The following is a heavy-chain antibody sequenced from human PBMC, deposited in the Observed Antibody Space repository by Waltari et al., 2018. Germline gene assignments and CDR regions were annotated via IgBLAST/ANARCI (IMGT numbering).Heavy chain of an antibody. V-gene: IGHV4-59*01. Sequence: QAQLQEPGPGLVKPSETLSLTCTVSGGSISSYYWSWIRKPPGKGLEWSGYIYYSGGTNSNPSLKSRVPISLDTSKNQFSLKLSSVTAADTATYYCAMSLTVLVRADHWGQGTLVAVSS. CDR1: GGSISSYY. CDR2: IYYSGGT. D-gene: IGHD1-26*01. J-gene: IGHJ4*02. CDR3: AMSLTVLVRADH.